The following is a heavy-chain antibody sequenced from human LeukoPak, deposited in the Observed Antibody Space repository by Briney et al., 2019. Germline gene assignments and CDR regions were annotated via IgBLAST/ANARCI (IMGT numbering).Heavy chain of an antibody. CDR2: IYYSGST. Sequence: KPSETLSLTCTVSGGSISSYYWSWIRQPPGKGLEWIGYIYYSGSTNYNPSLKSRVTISVDTSKNQFPLKLSSVTAADTAVYYCARDIQYYDILTGRYYYGMDVWGQGTTVTVSS. V-gene: IGHV4-59*01. J-gene: IGHJ6*02. CDR1: GGSISSYY. CDR3: ARDIQYYDILTGRYYYGMDV. D-gene: IGHD3-9*01.